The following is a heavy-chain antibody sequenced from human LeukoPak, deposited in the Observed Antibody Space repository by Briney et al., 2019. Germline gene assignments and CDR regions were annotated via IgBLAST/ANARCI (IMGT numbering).Heavy chain of an antibody. V-gene: IGHV3-23*01. CDR2: ISGSGGST. CDR3: AREVGEQFYYYYGMDV. D-gene: IGHD3-10*01. J-gene: IGHJ6*02. CDR1: GFTFSSYA. Sequence: GGSLRLSCAASGFTFSSYAMSWVRQAPGKGLEWVPSISGSGGSTYYADSVKGRFTISRDNSKNTLYLQMNSLRAEDTAVYYCAREVGEQFYYYYGMDVWGQGTTVTVSS.